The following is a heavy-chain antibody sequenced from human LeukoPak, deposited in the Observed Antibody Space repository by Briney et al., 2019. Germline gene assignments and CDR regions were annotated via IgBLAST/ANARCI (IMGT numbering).Heavy chain of an antibody. J-gene: IGHJ3*02. D-gene: IGHD3-10*01. CDR3: ARAPPGVNAFDI. CDR2: IYYSGST. Sequence: PSETLSLTCTVSGGSISSSSYYWGWIRQPPGKGLEWIGYIYYSGSTNYNPSLKSRVTISVDTSKNQFSLKLSSVTAADTAVYYCARAPPGVNAFDIWGQGTMVTVSS. CDR1: GGSISSSSYY. V-gene: IGHV4-61*05.